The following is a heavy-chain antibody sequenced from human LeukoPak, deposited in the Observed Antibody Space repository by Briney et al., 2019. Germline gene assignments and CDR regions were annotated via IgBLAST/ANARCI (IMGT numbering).Heavy chain of an antibody. CDR1: GGTFSCYA. Sequence: ASVKFSCKASGGTFSCYAISWVRQAPGQGLEWMGGIIPIFGTANYAQKFQGRVTITTDESTSTAYMELSSLRSEDTAVYYCARVPLDSSGWNNNWFDPWGQGTLVTVSS. J-gene: IGHJ5*02. CDR3: ARVPLDSSGWNNNWFDP. V-gene: IGHV1-69*05. CDR2: IIPIFGTA. D-gene: IGHD6-19*01.